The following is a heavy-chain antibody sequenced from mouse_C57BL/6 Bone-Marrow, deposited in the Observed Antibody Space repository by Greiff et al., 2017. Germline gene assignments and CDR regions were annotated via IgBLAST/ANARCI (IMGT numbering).Heavy chain of an antibody. J-gene: IGHJ2*01. CDR2: IYPSDSET. CDR1: GYTFTSYW. CDR3: AIEDYSSSYDYFDY. V-gene: IGHV1-61*01. Sequence: QVQLQQPGAELVRPGSSVKLSCKASGYTFTSYWLDWVKQRPGKGLEWIGNIYPSDSETHYKQKFKDKATLTVDKSSSTAYMQLISLTSEDSAVYYCAIEDYSSSYDYFDYWGQGTTLTVSS. D-gene: IGHD1-1*01.